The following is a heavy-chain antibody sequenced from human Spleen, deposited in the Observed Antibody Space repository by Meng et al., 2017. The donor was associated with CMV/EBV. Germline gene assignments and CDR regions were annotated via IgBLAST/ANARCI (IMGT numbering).Heavy chain of an antibody. CDR3: ARDVGATIYYYYGMDV. CDR1: GYIFSTYA. V-gene: IGHV1-3*01. D-gene: IGHD1-26*01. CDR2: INVGNGDT. J-gene: IGHJ6*02. Sequence: GYIFSTYAIHWVRQAPGQGLEWMGWINVGNGDTKFSQKVQGRVTLTRDTSASTAYMELSSLRSEDTAVYYCARDVGATIYYYYGMDVWGQGTMVTVSS.